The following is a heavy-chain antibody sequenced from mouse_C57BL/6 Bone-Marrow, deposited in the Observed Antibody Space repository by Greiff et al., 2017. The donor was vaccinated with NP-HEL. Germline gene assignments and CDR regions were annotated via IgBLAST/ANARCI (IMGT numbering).Heavy chain of an antibody. V-gene: IGHV1-64*01. CDR1: GYTFTSYW. D-gene: IGHD3-3*01. CDR2: IHPNSGSN. J-gene: IGHJ1*03. CDR3: ARDRDVWYFDV. Sequence: QVQLQQPGAELVKPGASVKLSCKASGYTFTSYWMHWVKQRPGQGLEWIGMIHPNSGSNNYNEKFKSKATLTVDKSSSTAYRQLSSLTSEDSAVYYCARDRDVWYFDVCGTGTTVTVSS.